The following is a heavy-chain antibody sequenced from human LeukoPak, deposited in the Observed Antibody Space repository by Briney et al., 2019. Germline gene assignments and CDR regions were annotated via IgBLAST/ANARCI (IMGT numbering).Heavy chain of an antibody. CDR1: GGSFNGYY. V-gene: IGHV4-59*01. Sequence: SEALSLTCTVSGGSFNGYYWSWIRQPPGKGLEWIGYIYSSGTTNYNPSLKSRVTISVDTSKNQFSLKLSSVTAADTALYYCAREGLSQYNYGYGSFDYWGQGTLVTVSS. CDR2: IYSSGTT. D-gene: IGHD5-18*01. J-gene: IGHJ4*02. CDR3: AREGLSQYNYGYGSFDY.